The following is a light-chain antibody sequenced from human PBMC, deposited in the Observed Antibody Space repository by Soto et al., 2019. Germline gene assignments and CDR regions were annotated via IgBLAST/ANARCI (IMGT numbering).Light chain of an antibody. V-gene: IGKV3-20*01. J-gene: IGKJ2*01. CDR3: QQYGSSGYT. CDR2: GAS. Sequence: EIVLTQSPGTLSLSPGERATLSCRASQSVSSSYLAWYQQKPGQAPRLLIYGASSRATGIPDRFSGSGSGTAFTLTISRLEPEDFAVYDCQQYGSSGYTFGQGTKLEIK. CDR1: QSVSSSY.